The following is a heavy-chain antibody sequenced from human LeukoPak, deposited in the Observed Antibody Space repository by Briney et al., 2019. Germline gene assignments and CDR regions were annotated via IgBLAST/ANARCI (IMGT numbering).Heavy chain of an antibody. V-gene: IGHV1-8*01. J-gene: IGHJ6*02. Sequence: ASVKVSCKASGYTFTSYDINWVRQAPGQGLEWMGWMNPNSGNTGYAQKFQGRVTMTRNTSISTAYMELSSLRSEDTAVYYCARTPPAMVRGVSYYYYYGMDVWGQGTTVTVSS. CDR1: GYTFTSYD. CDR3: ARTPPAMVRGVSYYYYYGMDV. CDR2: MNPNSGNT. D-gene: IGHD3-10*01.